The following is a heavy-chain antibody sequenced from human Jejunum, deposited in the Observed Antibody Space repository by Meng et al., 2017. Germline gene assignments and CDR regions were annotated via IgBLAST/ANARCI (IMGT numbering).Heavy chain of an antibody. CDR2: INTSGGTI. J-gene: IGHJ3*02. CDR3: ARDAKNTGDDAFDI. D-gene: IGHD7-27*01. Sequence: GESLKISCAASEFSFSRDELNWVRQAPGKGLEWVSFINTSGGTIYYADSVKGRFTVSSDNAKNSLYLQMNSMRAEDTAVYYCARDAKNTGDDAFDIWGQGTMVTVSS. CDR1: EFSFSRDE. V-gene: IGHV3-48*03.